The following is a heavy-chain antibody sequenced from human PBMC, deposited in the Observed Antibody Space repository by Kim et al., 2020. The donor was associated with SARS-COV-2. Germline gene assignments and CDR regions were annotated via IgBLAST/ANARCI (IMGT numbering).Heavy chain of an antibody. V-gene: IGHV5-51*01. CDR3: ARGDGNTAMDY. CDR2: T. J-gene: IGHJ4*02. Sequence: TRYSPSFQGQVTSSADKSISTAYLQWSSLKASDTAMYYCARGDGNTAMDYWGQGTLVTVSS. D-gene: IGHD5-18*01.